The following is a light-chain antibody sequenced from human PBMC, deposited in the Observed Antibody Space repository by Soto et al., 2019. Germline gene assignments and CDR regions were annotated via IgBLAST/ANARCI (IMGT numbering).Light chain of an antibody. V-gene: IGLV2-14*01. Sequence: QSVLTQPASVSGSPGQSITISCTGTSSDVGGYNYVSWYQQHPGKAPKLMIYDVSNRPSGVSNRFSGSKSGNTASLAISGLQAEDEADYYCSSYTISSTLVVFGGVTKVTVL. CDR2: DVS. CDR1: SSDVGGYNY. J-gene: IGLJ2*01. CDR3: SSYTISSTLVV.